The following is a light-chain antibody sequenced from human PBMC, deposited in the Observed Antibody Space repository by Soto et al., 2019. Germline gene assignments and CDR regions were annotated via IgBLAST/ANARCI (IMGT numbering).Light chain of an antibody. CDR1: QSVSRN. Sequence: EIVMTQSPATLSVSPGERATLSCRASQSVSRNLAWYQQKPRQAPRLLIYDASTRATGTPARFSGSGSGTDFTLTISRLEPEDFALYYCQQYGSSAPITFGQGTRLEIK. CDR2: DAS. CDR3: QQYGSSAPIT. V-gene: IGKV3-20*01. J-gene: IGKJ5*01.